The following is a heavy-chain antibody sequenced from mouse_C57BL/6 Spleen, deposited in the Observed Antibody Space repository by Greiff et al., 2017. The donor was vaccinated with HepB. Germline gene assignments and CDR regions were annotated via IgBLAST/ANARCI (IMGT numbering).Heavy chain of an antibody. Sequence: EVQGVESGPGMVKPSQSLSLTCTVTGYSITSGYDWHWIRHFPGNKLEWMGYISYSGSTNYNPSLKSRISITHDTSKNHFFLKLNSVTTEDTATYYCARGDGNYRGAMDYWGQGTSVTVSS. J-gene: IGHJ4*01. D-gene: IGHD2-1*01. CDR1: GYSITSGYD. CDR3: ARGDGNYRGAMDY. CDR2: ISYSGST. V-gene: IGHV3-1*01.